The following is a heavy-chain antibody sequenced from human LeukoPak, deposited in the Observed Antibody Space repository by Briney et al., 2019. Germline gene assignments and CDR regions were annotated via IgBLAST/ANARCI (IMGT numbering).Heavy chain of an antibody. CDR1: GYTFTNYY. CDR2: INPGGGTT. Sequence: VASVKVSCKASGYTFTNYYLHWVRQAPGQGLEWMGMINPGGGTTTYAQKFQGRVTMTRDTSTSTVYMELRALRSEDRAGFYCARSVGATKIPVRFDYRGQGTLVTVS. J-gene: IGHJ4*02. V-gene: IGHV1-46*01. CDR3: ARSVGATKIPVRFDY. D-gene: IGHD1-26*01.